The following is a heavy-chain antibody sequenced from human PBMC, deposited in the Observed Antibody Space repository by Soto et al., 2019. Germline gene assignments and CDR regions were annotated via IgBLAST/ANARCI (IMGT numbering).Heavy chain of an antibody. D-gene: IGHD3-10*01. CDR3: AKDLGGSGSLHY. Sequence: QVQLVESGGGVVQPGRSLRLSCAASGFTFSTYGIHWVRQAPGKGLEWVSVISYGGSNKYYADSVKGRFTISRDNSKNTLYLQMNRLGVEDTAVYYCAKDLGGSGSLHYWGQGTLVTVSS. CDR1: GFTFSTYG. V-gene: IGHV3-30*18. CDR2: ISYGGSNK. J-gene: IGHJ4*02.